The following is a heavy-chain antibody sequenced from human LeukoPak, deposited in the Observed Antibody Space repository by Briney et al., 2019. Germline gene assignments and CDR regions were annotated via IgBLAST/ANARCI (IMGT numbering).Heavy chain of an antibody. D-gene: IGHD2-2*01. CDR3: ARELCSSTSCYGRYYGMDV. CDR2: ISYDGSNK. J-gene: IGHJ6*02. V-gene: IGHV3-30-3*01. Sequence: GGSLRLSCAASGFTFSSYAMHWVRQAPGKGLEWVAVISYDGSNKYYADSVKGRFTISRDNSKYTLYLQMNSLRAEDTAVYYCARELCSSTSCYGRYYGMDVWGQGTTVTVSS. CDR1: GFTFSSYA.